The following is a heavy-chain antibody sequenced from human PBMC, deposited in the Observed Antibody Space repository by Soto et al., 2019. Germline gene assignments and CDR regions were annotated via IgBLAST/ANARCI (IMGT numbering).Heavy chain of an antibody. J-gene: IGHJ4*02. Sequence: EVQLVESGGGLVQPGGSLKLSCAASGFTFSGSAMHWVRQASGKGLEWVGGIRSKANSYATAYAASVKGRFTISRDDSKNTAYLQMNSLKTEDTAVYYCTRGSLWFGELIPFDYWGQGTLVTVSS. CDR2: IRSKANSYAT. CDR3: TRGSLWFGELIPFDY. V-gene: IGHV3-73*01. CDR1: GFTFSGSA. D-gene: IGHD3-10*01.